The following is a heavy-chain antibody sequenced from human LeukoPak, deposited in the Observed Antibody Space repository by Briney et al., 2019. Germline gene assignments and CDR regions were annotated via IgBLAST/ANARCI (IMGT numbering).Heavy chain of an antibody. V-gene: IGHV1-69*01. D-gene: IGHD1-1*01. CDR1: GGTFSSYA. CDR2: IIPIFGTA. J-gene: IGHJ6*04. Sequence: SVKVSCKASGGTFSSYAISWVRQAPGQGLEWMGGIIPIFGTANYAQKLQGRVTITADESTSTAYMELSSLRSEDTAVYYCAREGDQLERRAHYYYGMDVWGKGTTVTVSS. CDR3: AREGDQLERRAHYYYGMDV.